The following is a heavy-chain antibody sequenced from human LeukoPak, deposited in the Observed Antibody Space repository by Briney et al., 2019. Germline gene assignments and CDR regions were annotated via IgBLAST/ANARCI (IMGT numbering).Heavy chain of an antibody. CDR3: ARDGAFRIYEY. Sequence: PGGSLRLSCAASGFTFSSYWMTWVRQAPGKGLEWVASIKQDGNEKYYVDSVKGRFTISRDNARNSLYLQMSSLRADDTAVYYCARDGAFRIYEYWGQGTLVTVSS. J-gene: IGHJ4*02. CDR2: IKQDGNEK. V-gene: IGHV3-7*01. D-gene: IGHD3-3*01. CDR1: GFTFSSYW.